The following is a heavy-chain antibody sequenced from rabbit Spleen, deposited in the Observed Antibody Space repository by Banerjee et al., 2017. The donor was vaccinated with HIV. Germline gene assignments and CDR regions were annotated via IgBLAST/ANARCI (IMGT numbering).Heavy chain of an antibody. J-gene: IGHJ4*01. CDR3: ARDAGSGDYIDVYFDL. V-gene: IGHV1S45*01. CDR1: GFSFSDKAV. D-gene: IGHD8-1*01. CDR2: IDTGSSGFT. Sequence: QEQLVESGGGLVQPEGSLQLSCTASGFSFSDKAVMCWVRQAPGKGLEWIACIDTGSSGFTYFATWAKGRFTISKTSSTTVTLQMTSLTVADTATYFCARDAGSGDYIDVYFDLWGQGTLVTVS.